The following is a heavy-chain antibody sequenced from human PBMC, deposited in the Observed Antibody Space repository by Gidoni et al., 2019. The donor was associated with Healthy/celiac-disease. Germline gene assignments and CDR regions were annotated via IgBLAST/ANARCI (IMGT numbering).Heavy chain of an antibody. Sequence: EVQLLESGGGLVQPGGSLRLSCAASGFTFSSYAMSWVRQAPGKGLECVSAISGSGGSTDYADSVKGRFTISRDNSKNTLYLQMNSLRAEDTAVYYCARNRGSYDPNLYYYYYYMDVWGKGTTVTVSS. CDR3: ARNRGSYDPNLYYYYYYMDV. J-gene: IGHJ6*03. D-gene: IGHD1-26*01. CDR1: GFTFSSYA. CDR2: ISGSGGST. V-gene: IGHV3-23*01.